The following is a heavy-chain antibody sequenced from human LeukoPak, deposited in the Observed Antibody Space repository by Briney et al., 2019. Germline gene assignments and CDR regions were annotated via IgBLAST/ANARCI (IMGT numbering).Heavy chain of an antibody. CDR2: IYYSRNT. J-gene: IGHJ4*02. Sequence: PSETLSLTCTVFGGSINSGDSFWSWIRQPPGKGLEWLGCIYYSRNTYYNPSLKSRITLSVDTSKNHFSLKLTSVTAADTAVYYCARGHSGRPFDFWGQGTLVSVSS. V-gene: IGHV4-30-4*01. CDR1: GGSINSGDSF. CDR3: ARGHSGRPFDF. D-gene: IGHD3-10*01.